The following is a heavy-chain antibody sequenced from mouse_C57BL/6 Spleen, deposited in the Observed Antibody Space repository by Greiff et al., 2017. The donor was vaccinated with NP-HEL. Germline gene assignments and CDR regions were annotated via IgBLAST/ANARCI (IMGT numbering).Heavy chain of an antibody. CDR2: IHPNSGST. Sequence: VQLQQPGAELVKPGASVKLSCKASGYTFTSYWMHWVKQSPGQGLEWIGMIHPNSGSTNYNEKFKSKATLTVDKSSSTAYMQLSSLTSEDSDVYYCARMGPDYSNCFDYWGQGTTLTVSA. V-gene: IGHV1-64*01. J-gene: IGHJ2*01. D-gene: IGHD2-5*01. CDR1: GYTFTSYW. CDR3: ARMGPDYSNCFDY.